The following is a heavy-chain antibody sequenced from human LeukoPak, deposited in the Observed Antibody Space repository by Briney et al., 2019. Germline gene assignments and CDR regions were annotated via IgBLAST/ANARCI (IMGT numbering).Heavy chain of an antibody. CDR3: ARLNRGLSLDY. CDR2: IYYSGST. Sequence: PSETLSLTCTVSGGSISSYYWSWIRQPPGKGLEWIGYIYYSGSTNYNPSLKSRVTISVDTSKNQFSLKLSSVTAADTAVYYCARLNRGLSLDYWGQGTLVTVSS. V-gene: IGHV4-59*01. D-gene: IGHD7-27*01. J-gene: IGHJ4*02. CDR1: GGSISSYY.